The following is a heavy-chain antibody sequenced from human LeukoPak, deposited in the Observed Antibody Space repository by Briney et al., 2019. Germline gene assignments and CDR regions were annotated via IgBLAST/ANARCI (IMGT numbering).Heavy chain of an antibody. CDR1: GFTFIKYW. J-gene: IGHJ4*02. D-gene: IGHD6-19*01. V-gene: IGHV3-74*01. CDR2: INTDGTVT. Sequence: GGSLRLSCAASGFTFIKYWMLWVRQAPGKGLESVSRINTDGTVTTYADSVKGRFTVSRHNADNTMFLQMNSVRDEDTAVYYCATKQWLAPPPDSWGQGTPVTVSS. CDR3: ATKQWLAPPPDS.